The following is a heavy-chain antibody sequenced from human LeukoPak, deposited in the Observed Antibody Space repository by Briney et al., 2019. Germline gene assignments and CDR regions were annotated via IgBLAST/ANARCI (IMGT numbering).Heavy chain of an antibody. D-gene: IGHD1-14*01. CDR2: IYYSGST. V-gene: IGHV4-59*01. Sequence: HSETLSLTCTVSGGSISSYYWSWIRQPPGKGLEWIGYIYYSGSTNYNPSLKSRVTISVDTSKNQFSLKLSSVTAADTAVYYCARMAPEYWFDPWGQGTLVTVSS. J-gene: IGHJ5*02. CDR1: GGSISSYY. CDR3: ARMAPEYWFDP.